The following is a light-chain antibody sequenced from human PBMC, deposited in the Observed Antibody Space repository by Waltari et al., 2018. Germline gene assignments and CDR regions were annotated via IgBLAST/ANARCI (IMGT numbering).Light chain of an antibody. Sequence: EIVLTQSPGTLSLSPGERATLSCRASPTLNSYYLTWYQQKPGQAPRLLIYGASTRATGIPDRFVGSGSGTDFTLTISRLEPEDFAVYYCQQSGTSPPTWTFGQGTKVEIK. CDR1: PTLNSYY. V-gene: IGKV3-20*01. J-gene: IGKJ1*01. CDR3: QQSGTSPPTWT. CDR2: GAS.